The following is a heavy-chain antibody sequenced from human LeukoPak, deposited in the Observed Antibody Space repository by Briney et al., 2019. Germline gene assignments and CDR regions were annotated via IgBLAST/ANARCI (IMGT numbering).Heavy chain of an antibody. V-gene: IGHV1-18*01. CDR1: GYTFNTYG. CDR3: ARDFLSSGWYRDNWFDP. Sequence: GASVKVSCKASGYTFNTYGITWVRQAPGQGLEWMGWLSGYNGKTKYAQKLQDRVTMTTDTSTSTAYMELRSLRSDDTAVYYCARDFLSSGWYRDNWFDPWGQGTLVTVSS. J-gene: IGHJ5*02. D-gene: IGHD6-19*01. CDR2: LSGYNGKT.